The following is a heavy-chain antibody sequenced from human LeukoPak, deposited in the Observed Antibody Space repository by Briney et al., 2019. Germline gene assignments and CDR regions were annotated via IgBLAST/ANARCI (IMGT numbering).Heavy chain of an antibody. CDR1: GITVSSNY. J-gene: IGHJ4*02. V-gene: IGHV3-23*01. CDR3: ARSGLPRFGF. D-gene: IGHD3/OR15-3a*01. Sequence: GGSLRLSCAASGITVSSNYMSGVRQAPWKGLQGVSAFSGSGGSTYYADSVKGRFTISRDNSRNTLYLQMNGLRAEATAVYYCARSGLPRFGFWGQGTLVTVSS. CDR2: FSGSGGST.